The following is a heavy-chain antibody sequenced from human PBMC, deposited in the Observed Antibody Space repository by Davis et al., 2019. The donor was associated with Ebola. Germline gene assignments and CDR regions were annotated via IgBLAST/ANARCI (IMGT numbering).Heavy chain of an antibody. Sequence: SETLSLTCTVSGGSIISSSSYWGWIRQPPRKGLEWIGSIYYSGITYYNPSLKSRVTISVDTSKNQVSLKLSSVTAADTAVYYCARLYYGSGSYYNWFDPWGQGTLVTVSS. CDR3: ARLYYGSGSYYNWFDP. CDR1: GGSIISSSSY. J-gene: IGHJ5*02. V-gene: IGHV4-39*07. CDR2: IYYSGIT. D-gene: IGHD3-10*01.